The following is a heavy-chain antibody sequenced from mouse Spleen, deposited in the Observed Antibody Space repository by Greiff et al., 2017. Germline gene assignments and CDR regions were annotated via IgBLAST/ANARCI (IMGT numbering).Heavy chain of an antibody. D-gene: IGHD5-1*01. CDR3: ARSEYGYAMDY. J-gene: IGHJ4*01. V-gene: IGHV1-4*02. Sequence: LVESAAELARPGASVKMSCKASGYTFTSYTMHWVKQRPGQGLEWIGYINPSSGYTEYNQKFKDKTTLTADKSSSTAYMQLSSLTSEDSAVYYCARSEYGYAMDYWGQGTSVTVSS. CDR1: GYTFTSYT. CDR2: INPSSGYT.